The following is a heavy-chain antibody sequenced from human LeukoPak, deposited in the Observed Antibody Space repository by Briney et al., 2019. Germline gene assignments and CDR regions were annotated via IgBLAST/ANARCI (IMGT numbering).Heavy chain of an antibody. CDR2: IDSSGGYM. D-gene: IGHD1-1*01. V-gene: IGHV3-21*06. J-gene: IGHJ4*02. CDR3: GN. CDR1: GFTFNTYS. Sequence: GGSLRLSCEASGFTFNTYSMNWARQAPGKGLEWVSSIDSSGGYMFYADSVKGRFIISRDNAKDSLYLQMNSLTAEAKATGTLGNWGQGTLVTVSS.